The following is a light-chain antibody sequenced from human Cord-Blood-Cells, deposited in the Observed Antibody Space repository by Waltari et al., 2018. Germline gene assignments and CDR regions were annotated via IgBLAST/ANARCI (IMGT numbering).Light chain of an antibody. J-gene: IGKJ5*01. V-gene: IGKV3-11*01. Sequence: EIVLTQSPATLSLSPVERATLSCRASQSVSSYLAWYQQKPGQAPRLIIYDASNRATGIPARFSGSGSGTDFTLTISSLEPEDFAVYYCQQRSNWPPYTFGQGTRLEIK. CDR3: QQRSNWPPYT. CDR2: DAS. CDR1: QSVSSY.